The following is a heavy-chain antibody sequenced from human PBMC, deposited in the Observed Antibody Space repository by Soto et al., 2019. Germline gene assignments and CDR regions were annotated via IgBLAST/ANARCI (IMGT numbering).Heavy chain of an antibody. D-gene: IGHD3-3*01. CDR2: IRSKAYGGTT. Sequence: EVQLVESGGGLVQPGRSLRLSCTASGFTFGDYAMSWFRQAPGKGLEWVGFIRSKAYGGTTEYAASVKGRFTISRDDSKSIAYLQMNSLKTEDTAVYYCTRDQQRLRFLEWVHDSYDYWGQGTLVTVSS. J-gene: IGHJ4*02. CDR1: GFTFGDYA. CDR3: TRDQQRLRFLEWVHDSYDY. V-gene: IGHV3-49*03.